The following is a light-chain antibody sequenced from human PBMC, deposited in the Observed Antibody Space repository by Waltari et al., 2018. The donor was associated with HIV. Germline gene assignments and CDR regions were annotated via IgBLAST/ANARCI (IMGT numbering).Light chain of an antibody. CDR2: RNN. Sequence: QSVLTQPPSASGTPGQRVTISCSGGSSNIGNNHVYWYQQFPGTAPKLLIYRNNQRPSGFPGRFSCSKSGTSASLVISGLRSEDEADYYCAAWDDSLSGVFGGGTKVTVL. CDR3: AAWDDSLSGV. J-gene: IGLJ2*01. V-gene: IGLV1-47*01. CDR1: SSNIGNNH.